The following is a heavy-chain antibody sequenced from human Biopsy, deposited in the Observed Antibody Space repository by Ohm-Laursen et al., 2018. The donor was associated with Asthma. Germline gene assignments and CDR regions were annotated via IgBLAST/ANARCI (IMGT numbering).Heavy chain of an antibody. CDR2: ISPFFGAS. J-gene: IGHJ6*02. CDR3: ARPSPNRDILYYYYHMDV. CDR1: GGMFCNYA. Sequence: SSVNVSCKASGGMFCNYAISCGREAPGLGVGGRGGISPFFGASNYAQRFQGRVKITSDIFTRTVYMELSGLRFDATAIYYCARPSPNRDILYYYYHMDVWGQGTTVIVSS. D-gene: IGHD3-3*02. V-gene: IGHV1-69*06.